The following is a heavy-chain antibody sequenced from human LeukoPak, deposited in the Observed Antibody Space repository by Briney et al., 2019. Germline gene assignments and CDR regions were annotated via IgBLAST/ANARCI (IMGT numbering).Heavy chain of an antibody. Sequence: GESLKISCKGSGYTFASYWIGWVRQMPGKGLEWMGIIYPGDSDTRYSPSFQGQVTISADKSINTAYLQWSSLKASDTAMYYCASPGHYHSNALDIWGQGTMVTVSS. D-gene: IGHD3-10*01. V-gene: IGHV5-51*01. J-gene: IGHJ3*02. CDR3: ASPGHYHSNALDI. CDR1: GYTFASYW. CDR2: IYPGDSDT.